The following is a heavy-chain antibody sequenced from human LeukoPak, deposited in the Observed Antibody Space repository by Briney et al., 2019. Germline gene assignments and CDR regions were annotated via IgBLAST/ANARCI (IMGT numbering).Heavy chain of an antibody. CDR1: GFTFDDHA. CDR3: AKDVEAYFGSGSYVDF. J-gene: IGHJ4*02. Sequence: PGGSLRLSCAASGFTFDDHAMHWVRQVPGKGLEWVSGITWKSDTIAYADSVRGRFTISRDDAKNSLYLQMNSLGPEDTALYYCAKDVEAYFGSGSYVDFWGQGTLVTVSS. D-gene: IGHD3-10*01. CDR2: ITWKSDTI. V-gene: IGHV3-9*01.